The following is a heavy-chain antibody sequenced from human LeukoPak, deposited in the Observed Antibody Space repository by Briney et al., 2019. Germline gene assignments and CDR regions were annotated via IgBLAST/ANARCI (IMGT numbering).Heavy chain of an antibody. J-gene: IGHJ4*02. Sequence: SVKVSCKASGGTFSSYAISWVRQAPGQGLEWMGGIIPIFGTANYAQKFQGRVTITADESTSTAYMELSSLRFEDTAVYYCARDPDYGDYVGIRSTSDYWGQGTLVTVSS. CDR2: IIPIFGTA. D-gene: IGHD4-17*01. V-gene: IGHV1-69*01. CDR1: GGTFSSYA. CDR3: ARDPDYGDYVGIRSTSDY.